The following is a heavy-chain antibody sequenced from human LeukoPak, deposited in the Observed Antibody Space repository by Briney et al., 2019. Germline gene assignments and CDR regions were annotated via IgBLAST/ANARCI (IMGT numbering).Heavy chain of an antibody. D-gene: IGHD5-24*01. CDR1: GGTLKNYA. CDR3: ARDHGDGYNYGY. J-gene: IGHJ4*02. CDR2: IIPILGIA. V-gene: IGHV1-69*04. Sequence: SVKVSCKASGGTLKNYALSWVRQAPGQGLEWMGRIIPILGIANYAQKFQGKVTITADKSTSTAYMELSSLRSEDTAVYYCARDHGDGYNYGYWGQGTLVTVSS.